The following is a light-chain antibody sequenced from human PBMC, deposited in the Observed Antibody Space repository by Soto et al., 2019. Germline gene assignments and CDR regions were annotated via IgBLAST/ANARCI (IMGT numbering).Light chain of an antibody. V-gene: IGKV1-5*03. CDR3: QQSYSTTWT. CDR2: KAS. J-gene: IGKJ1*01. CDR1: QSISIW. Sequence: DIQMTQSPSTLSASVGDRVAITCRASQSISIWLAWYQQKPGKAPKLLIYKASSLESGVPSRFSGSGSETDFTLTISRLQPEDFATYSCQQSYSTTWTFGQGTKVDIK.